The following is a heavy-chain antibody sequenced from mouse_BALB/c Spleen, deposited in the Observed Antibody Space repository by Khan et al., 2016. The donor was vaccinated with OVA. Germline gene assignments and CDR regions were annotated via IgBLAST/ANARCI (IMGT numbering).Heavy chain of an antibody. CDR3: VRGGKFAY. Sequence: VQLQESGAELVRPGVSVKISCKASGYTFTDYAMHWVKQRHAKSLEWIGVISTNYGDADYHQKFQGKASMTVDRSSSTGYMELARLTSEDSAIYYCVRGGKFAYWGQGTLVTVSA. J-gene: IGHJ3*01. CDR1: GYTFTDYA. V-gene: IGHV1S137*01. D-gene: IGHD1-1*02. CDR2: ISTNYGDA.